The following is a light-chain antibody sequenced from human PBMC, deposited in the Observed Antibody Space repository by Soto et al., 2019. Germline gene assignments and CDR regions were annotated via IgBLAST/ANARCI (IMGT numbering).Light chain of an antibody. V-gene: IGLV2-14*01. CDR1: SSDVGGYNY. J-gene: IGLJ1*01. Sequence: SALTQPASVSGSPGQSIAISCTGTSSDVGGYNYVSWYQQHPGKAPKLIIFDVTNRPSGVSDRFSGSKSGSTASLTISGLQADDEADYYCTSFAGSGTYGFGTGTKVIVL. CDR3: TSFAGSGTYG. CDR2: DVT.